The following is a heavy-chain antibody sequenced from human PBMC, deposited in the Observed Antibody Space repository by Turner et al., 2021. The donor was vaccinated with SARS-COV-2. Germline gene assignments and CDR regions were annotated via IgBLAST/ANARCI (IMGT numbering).Heavy chain of an antibody. CDR2: IYSDGST. J-gene: IGHJ4*02. D-gene: IGHD5-12*01. CDR3: ARHKWRRGAFDY. V-gene: IGHV3-66*04. Sequence: EVQLVESGGGLVQPGGSLRLSCAASGFTVSSNYMSWVRRAPGKGLEWVSLIYSDGSTDYADSVKGRFTISRDNSKNTLSLQMNSLRAEDTAVYYCARHKWRRGAFDYWGQGTLVTVSS. CDR1: GFTVSSNY.